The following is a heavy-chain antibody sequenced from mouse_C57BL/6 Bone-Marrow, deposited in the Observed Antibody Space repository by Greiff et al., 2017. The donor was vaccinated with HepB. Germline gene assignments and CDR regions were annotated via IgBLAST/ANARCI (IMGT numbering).Heavy chain of an antibody. Sequence: EVQLVESGGGLVQSGRSLRLSCATSGFTFSDFYMEWVRQAPGKGLEWIAASRNKANDYTTEYSASVKGRFIVSRDTSQSILYLQMNALRAEDTAIYYCARASYYYGSSLVLDVWGTGTTVTVSS. CDR1: GFTFSDFY. CDR3: ARASYYYGSSLVLDV. V-gene: IGHV7-1*01. J-gene: IGHJ1*03. D-gene: IGHD1-1*01. CDR2: SRNKANDYTT.